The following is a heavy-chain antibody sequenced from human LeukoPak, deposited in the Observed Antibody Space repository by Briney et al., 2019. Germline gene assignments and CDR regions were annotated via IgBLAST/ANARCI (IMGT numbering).Heavy chain of an antibody. J-gene: IGHJ4*02. CDR3: AQTRIGGSGSYFDY. CDR1: GGSISSGGYS. Sequence: PSETLSLTCAVSGGSISSGGYSWSWIRQPPGKGLEWIGYIYHSGSTYYNPSLKSRVTISVDTSKNQFSLKLSSVTAADTAVYYCAQTRIGGSGSYFDYWGQGTLVTVSS. V-gene: IGHV4-30-2*01. D-gene: IGHD3-10*01. CDR2: IYHSGST.